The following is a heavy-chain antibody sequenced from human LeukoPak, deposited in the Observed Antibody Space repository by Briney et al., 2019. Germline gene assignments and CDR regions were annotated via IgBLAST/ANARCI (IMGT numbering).Heavy chain of an antibody. J-gene: IGHJ4*02. CDR3: ATLGGLYYESHGYPDFDH. Sequence: SETLSLTCSVPGGSLSPYYWSWIRQPPGGGLEWLGEINQGGSTNYNPSLKSRVTISVEKFKNQFSLEVTSVTAADTAIYYCATLGGLYYESHGYPDFDHWGQGTLVTVSS. D-gene: IGHD3-22*01. CDR1: GGSLSPYY. CDR2: INQGGST. V-gene: IGHV4-34*01.